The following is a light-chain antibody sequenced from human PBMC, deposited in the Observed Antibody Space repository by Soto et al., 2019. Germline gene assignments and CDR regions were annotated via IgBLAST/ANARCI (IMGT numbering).Light chain of an antibody. Sequence: QSALTQPASVSGSPGQSITISCTGTSSDVGGYNYVSWYQQHPGKGPKLMIYEVSNRPSGVSNRFSGSKSGNTATLTISGLQAEDEADYYCSSYAGGNNLVFGGGTKLTVL. J-gene: IGLJ2*01. V-gene: IGLV2-14*03. CDR3: SSYAGGNNLV. CDR2: EVS. CDR1: SSDVGGYNY.